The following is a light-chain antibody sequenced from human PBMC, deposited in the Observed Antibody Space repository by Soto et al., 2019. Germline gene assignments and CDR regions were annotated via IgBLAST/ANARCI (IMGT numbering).Light chain of an antibody. J-gene: IGLJ2*01. CDR2: SNN. V-gene: IGLV1-44*01. CDR1: NSNIGSNI. Sequence: QSVLTQPPSASGTPGQRVTISCSGSNSNIGSNIVNWYQQLPGTAPKLLIHSNNQRPSGVPDRFSGAKSDTSSSLAISGRQTEDAADYYCVAWDDSLNGLVFGGGTKVTVL. CDR3: VAWDDSLNGLV.